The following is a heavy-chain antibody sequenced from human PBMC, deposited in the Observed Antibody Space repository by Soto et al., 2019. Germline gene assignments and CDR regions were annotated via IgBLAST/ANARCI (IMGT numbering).Heavy chain of an antibody. Sequence: PSETLSLTCTVSGGSIIISSYYWGWIRQPPGKGLEWIWSIYYSGSTYYNPSLKSRVTISVDTSKNQFSLKLSSVTAADTAVYYCASRKGVLTGYSRWFDPWGQGNLVTVSS. J-gene: IGHJ5*02. CDR3: ASRKGVLTGYSRWFDP. CDR1: GGSIIISSYY. D-gene: IGHD3-9*01. V-gene: IGHV4-39*01. CDR2: IYYSGST.